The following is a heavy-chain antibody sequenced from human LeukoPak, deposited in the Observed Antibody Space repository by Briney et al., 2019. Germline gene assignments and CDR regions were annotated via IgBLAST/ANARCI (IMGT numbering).Heavy chain of an antibody. CDR2: IYYSGST. V-gene: IGHV4-30-4*08. CDR3: ARDLTIFGVDTTGAFDI. D-gene: IGHD3-3*01. Sequence: PSQTLSLTCTVSGGSISSGDYYWSWIHQPPGKGLEWIGYIYYSGSTYYNPSLKSRVTISVDTSKNQFSLKLSSVTAADTAVYYCARDLTIFGVDTTGAFDIWGQGTMVTVSS. CDR1: GGSISSGDYY. J-gene: IGHJ3*02.